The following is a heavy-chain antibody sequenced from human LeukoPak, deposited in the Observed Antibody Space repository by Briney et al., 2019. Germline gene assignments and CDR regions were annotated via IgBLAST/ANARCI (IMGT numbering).Heavy chain of an antibody. CDR2: INHSGST. D-gene: IGHD2-15*01. CDR3: ARGKHCSGGSCGRFDP. J-gene: IGHJ5*02. CDR1: GGSFSGYY. V-gene: IGHV4-34*01. Sequence: PSETLSLTCAVYGGSFSGYYWSWIRQPPGKGLEWIGEINHSGSTNYNPSLKSRVTISVDTSKNQFSLKLSSVTAADTAVYYCARGKHCSGGSCGRFDPRGQGTLVTVSS.